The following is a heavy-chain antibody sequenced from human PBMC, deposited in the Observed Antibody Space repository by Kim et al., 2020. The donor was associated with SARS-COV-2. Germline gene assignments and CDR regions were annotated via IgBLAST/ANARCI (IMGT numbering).Heavy chain of an antibody. CDR2: IWYDGSNK. J-gene: IGHJ4*02. CDR1: GFTFSSYG. D-gene: IGHD3-16*02. V-gene: IGHV3-33*01. Sequence: GGSLRLSCAASGFTFSSYGMHWVRQAPGKGLEWVEVIWYDGSNKYYADSVKGRFTISRDNSKNTLYLQMNSLRAEDTAVYYCARGEYRALDYWGQGTLVTVSS. CDR3: ARGEYRALDY.